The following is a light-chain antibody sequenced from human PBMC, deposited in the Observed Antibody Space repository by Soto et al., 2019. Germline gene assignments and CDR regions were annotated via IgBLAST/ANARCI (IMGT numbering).Light chain of an antibody. CDR3: GSWDSSLCAYV. Sequence: QSVMTQPPSVSAAPGQKVTISCSGSSSNIGGNSVSWYQQLPGTAPKLLIYDDNKRPSGIPHRFSGCKSGTSATLGITGFQTGDEADYYCGSWDSSLCAYVFGTGTKLTVL. CDR1: SSNIGGNS. J-gene: IGLJ1*01. CDR2: DDN. V-gene: IGLV1-51*01.